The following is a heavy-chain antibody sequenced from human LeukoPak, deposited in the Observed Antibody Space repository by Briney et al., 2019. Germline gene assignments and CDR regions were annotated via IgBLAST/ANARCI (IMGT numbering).Heavy chain of an antibody. CDR3: AREGFGVEDDAFDI. Sequence: GGSLRLSCAASGFTVSSNYMSWVRQAPGKGLEWVSVIYSGGSTYYADSVKGRFTISRDNSKNTLYLQMNSLRAEDTAVYYCAREGFGVEDDAFDIWGQGTMVTVSS. J-gene: IGHJ3*02. CDR2: IYSGGST. D-gene: IGHD3-10*01. V-gene: IGHV3-66*02. CDR1: GFTVSSNY.